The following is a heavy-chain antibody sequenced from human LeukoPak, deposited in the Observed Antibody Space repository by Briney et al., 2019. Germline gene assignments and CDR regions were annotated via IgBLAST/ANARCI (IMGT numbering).Heavy chain of an antibody. CDR2: ISSSGSAI. Sequence: PGGSLRLSCAASGFTFSNFEMTWVRQAPEKGLELVPYISSSGSAIYYGDSVKGRFTISRDNAKNSLYLQMNNLRAEDTAVYYCVSDAFDIWGQGTMVTVSS. CDR1: GFTFSNFE. CDR3: VSDAFDI. V-gene: IGHV3-48*03. J-gene: IGHJ3*02.